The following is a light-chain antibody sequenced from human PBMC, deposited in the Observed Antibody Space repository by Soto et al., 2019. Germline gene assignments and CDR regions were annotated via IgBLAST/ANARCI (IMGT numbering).Light chain of an antibody. CDR3: CSYAGSSTFV. Sequence: QSFLTQPASVSGSPGQSITISCTGTSSDVGSYNLVSWYQQHPGKAPKLMIYEGSKRPSGVSNRFSGSKSGNTASLTISGLQAEDEADYYCCSYAGSSTFVFGGGT. CDR2: EGS. V-gene: IGLV2-23*03. CDR1: SSDVGSYNL. J-gene: IGLJ2*01.